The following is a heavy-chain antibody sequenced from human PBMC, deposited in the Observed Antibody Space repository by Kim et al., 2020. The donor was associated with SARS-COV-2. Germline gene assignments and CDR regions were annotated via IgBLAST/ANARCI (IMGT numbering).Heavy chain of an antibody. Sequence: GGSLRLFCAASGFTFSYYTMNWVRQAPGKGLEWVSSISSSSSFIYYGDSVKGRFTTSRDNAKNSLYLQMNSLRAEDTAIYYCASGWRDGYKRDFDYWGQGTLVTVSS. J-gene: IGHJ4*02. CDR1: GFTFSYYT. V-gene: IGHV3-21*01. CDR2: ISSSSSFI. CDR3: ASGWRDGYKRDFDY. D-gene: IGHD5-12*01.